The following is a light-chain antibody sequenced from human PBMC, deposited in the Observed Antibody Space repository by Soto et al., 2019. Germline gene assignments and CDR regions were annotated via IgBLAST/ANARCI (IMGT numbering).Light chain of an antibody. J-gene: IGLJ2*01. CDR1: SSDVGGYDC. CDR3: TSYTISSTLVL. CDR2: DVS. Sequence: QSALTQPASVSGSPGQSIAISCTGTSSDVGGYDCVSWYQQHPGKAPKLMIYDVSNRPSGVSNRFSGSKSGNTASLTISGLQAEDEADYYCTSYTISSTLVLFGGGTKLTVL. V-gene: IGLV2-14*01.